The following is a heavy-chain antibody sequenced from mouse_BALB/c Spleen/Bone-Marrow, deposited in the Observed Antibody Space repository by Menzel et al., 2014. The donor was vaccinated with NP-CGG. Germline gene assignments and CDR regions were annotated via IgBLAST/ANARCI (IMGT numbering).Heavy chain of an antibody. CDR3: ARRGSNHWYFDV. D-gene: IGHD1-1*01. CDR1: GFTFSSLG. V-gene: IGHV5-17*02. CDR2: ISSGSSTI. J-gene: IGHJ1*01. Sequence: EVKVVESGGGLVQPGGSRKLSCAASGFTFSSLGMHWVRQAPEKGLEWVAYISSGSSTIYYADTVKGRFTISRDNPKNTLFLQMTSLRSEDTAMYYCARRGSNHWYFDVWGAGTTVTVSS.